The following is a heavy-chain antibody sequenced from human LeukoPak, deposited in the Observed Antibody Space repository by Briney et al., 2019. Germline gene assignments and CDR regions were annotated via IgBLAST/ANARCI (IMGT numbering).Heavy chain of an antibody. D-gene: IGHD3-3*01. V-gene: IGHV3-30*02. J-gene: IGHJ6*03. CDR2: IRYDGSNK. CDR3: AKLQGTYEFWSWSRTCWMDPECYMYV. Sequence: GGSLRLSCAASGFTFSSYGMHWVRQAPGKGLEWVAFIRYDGSNKYYADSVKGRFTISRDNSKNTLYLQMNSLRAEDTAVYYCAKLQGTYEFWSWSRTCWMDPECYMYVCGKGTTVTVSS. CDR1: GFTFSSYG.